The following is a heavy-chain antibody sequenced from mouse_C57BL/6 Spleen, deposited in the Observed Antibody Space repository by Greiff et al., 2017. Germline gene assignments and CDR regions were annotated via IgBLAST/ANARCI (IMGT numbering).Heavy chain of an antibody. CDR3: ARYMDDYDVGAMDY. CDR2: IYPRSGNT. Sequence: QVQLQQSGAELARPGASVKLSCKASGYTFTSYGISWVKQRTGPGLEWIGEIYPRSGNTYYNEKFKGKATLTADKSSSTAYMELRSLTSEDSAVYFCARYMDDYDVGAMDYWGQGTSVTVSS. D-gene: IGHD2-4*01. CDR1: GYTFTSYG. V-gene: IGHV1-81*01. J-gene: IGHJ4*01.